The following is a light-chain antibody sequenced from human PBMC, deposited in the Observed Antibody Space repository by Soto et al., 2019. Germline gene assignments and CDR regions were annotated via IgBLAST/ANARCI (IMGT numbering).Light chain of an antibody. CDR3: SSHTSSTTVL. Sequence: QSVLTQPASVSGSPGQSITISCTRTSSDVGGYNSVSWYQQHPGKAPKLMIYDVSNRPSGVSNRFSGSKSGNTASLTISGLQAEDEADYYCSSHTSSTTVLFGGGTKLTVL. V-gene: IGLV2-14*01. J-gene: IGLJ2*01. CDR2: DVS. CDR1: SSDVGGYNS.